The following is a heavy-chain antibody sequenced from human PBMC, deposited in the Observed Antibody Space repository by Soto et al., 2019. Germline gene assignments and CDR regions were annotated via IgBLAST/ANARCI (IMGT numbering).Heavy chain of an antibody. D-gene: IGHD2-2*01. CDR2: ISYDGSNK. CDR3: ARDPAFYGVVVPYYFDY. CDR1: GFIFANYG. J-gene: IGHJ4*02. V-gene: IGHV3-30*03. Sequence: GGSLRLSCAASGFIFANYGMHWVRQAPGKGLEWVALISYDGSNKYYADSVKGRFTISRDNSKNTLYLQMNSLRAEDTAVYYCARDPAFYGVVVPYYFDYWGQGTLVTVSS.